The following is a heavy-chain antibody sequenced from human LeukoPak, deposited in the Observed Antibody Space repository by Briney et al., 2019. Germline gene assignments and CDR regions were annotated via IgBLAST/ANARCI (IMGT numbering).Heavy chain of an antibody. CDR2: INHSGST. Sequence: SETLSLTCAVYGGSFSGYYWSWIRQPPGKGLEWIGEINHSGSTNYNPSLKSRVTISVDTSKNQFSLKLSSVTAADTAVYYCARGRRVVVVVAAAPRYYYYGMVVWGQGTTVTVSS. CDR3: ARGRRVVVVVAAAPRYYYYGMVV. J-gene: IGHJ6*02. CDR1: GGSFSGYY. D-gene: IGHD2-15*01. V-gene: IGHV4-34*01.